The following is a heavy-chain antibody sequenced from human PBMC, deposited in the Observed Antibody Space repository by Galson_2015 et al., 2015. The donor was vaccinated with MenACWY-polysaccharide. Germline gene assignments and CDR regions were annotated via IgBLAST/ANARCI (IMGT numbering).Heavy chain of an antibody. CDR3: ARDLYPTTYYSDSSPLSDY. CDR1: GFTFSSYW. D-gene: IGHD3-22*01. V-gene: IGHV3-74*01. Sequence: SLRLSCAASGFTFSSYWMHWVRQAPGKGLVWVSRIYSDGSDTTYADYVKGRFTVSRDNAKNTLYLQMNSLRAEDTAVYYCARDLYPTTYYSDSSPLSDYWGQGTLVTVSS. J-gene: IGHJ4*02. CDR2: IYSDGSDT.